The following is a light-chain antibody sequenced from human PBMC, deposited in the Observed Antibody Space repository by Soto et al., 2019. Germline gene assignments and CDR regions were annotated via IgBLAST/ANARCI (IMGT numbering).Light chain of an antibody. V-gene: IGLV2-11*01. Sequence: QSALTQPASVSESPGQSITISCTGTSNDVANNKFVSWYRQSPGKGPKLLIYEDRRRPSGVPDRFSGSKSGNTASLTISGLQAEDEADYYCCSYAGSYSYVFGTGTKVTVL. J-gene: IGLJ1*01. CDR3: CSYAGSYSYV. CDR2: EDR. CDR1: SNDVANNKF.